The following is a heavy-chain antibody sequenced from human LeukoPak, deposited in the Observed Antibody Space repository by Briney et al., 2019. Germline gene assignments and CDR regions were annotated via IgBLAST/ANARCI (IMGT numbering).Heavy chain of an antibody. CDR1: GYTFTSYY. V-gene: IGHV1-46*01. CDR2: INPSGGST. J-gene: IGHJ6*02. D-gene: IGHD4-23*01. Sequence: ASVKVSCKASGYTFTSYYMHWVRQAPGQGLEWMGIINPSGGSTSYAQKFQGRVTMTRDTSTSTVYMELSSLRSEDTAVYYCARGGGNSGSYYYYGTDVWGQGTTVTVSS. CDR3: ARGGGNSGSYYYYGTDV.